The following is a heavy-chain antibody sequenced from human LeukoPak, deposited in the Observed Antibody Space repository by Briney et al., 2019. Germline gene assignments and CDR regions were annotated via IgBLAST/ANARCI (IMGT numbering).Heavy chain of an antibody. CDR3: TRDRGYYDSSGYFSGCFDC. V-gene: IGHV4-61*08. CDR2: IYYSGST. CDR1: GDSVRSGGFY. J-gene: IGHJ4*02. D-gene: IGHD3-22*01. Sequence: SETLALTCTVSGDSVRSGGFYWSWIRQPPGEGLEWIADIYYSGSTNYNPSLKSRVTLSVDTSKNQFSLNLSSVTAADTAVYYCTRDRGYYDSSGYFSGCFDCWGQGTLVTVSS.